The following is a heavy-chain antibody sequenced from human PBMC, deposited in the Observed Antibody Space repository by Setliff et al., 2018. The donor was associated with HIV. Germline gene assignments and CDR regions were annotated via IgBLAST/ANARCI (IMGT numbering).Heavy chain of an antibody. V-gene: IGHV1-2*02. D-gene: IGHD3-22*01. CDR3: ARGHYYDSSGFAFDI. CDR1: GYTFTSDY. J-gene: IGHJ3*02. CDR2: INPNSGGT. Sequence: GASVKVSCKASGYTFTSDYIHWVRQAPGQGLEWMGWINPNSGGTNYAQKFQGRVTMTRDTSISTAYMELSRLRSDDTAVYYCARGHYYDSSGFAFDIWGQGTMVTVSS.